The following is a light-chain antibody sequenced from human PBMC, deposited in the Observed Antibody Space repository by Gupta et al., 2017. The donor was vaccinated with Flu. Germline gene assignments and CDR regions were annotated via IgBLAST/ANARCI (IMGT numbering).Light chain of an antibody. CDR2: KVS. CDR1: QSLVSGDGNTY. J-gene: IGKJ2*01. CDR3: MKGTPGPAYP. V-gene: IGKV2-30*01. Sequence: SQSLVSGDGNTYLNGFQQRPGQSPRRLIYKVSNRNSGVPDRFSGSGSGTVFTRKTSRVEAGEVGVYYCMKGTPGPAYPLGQGTRRGSN.